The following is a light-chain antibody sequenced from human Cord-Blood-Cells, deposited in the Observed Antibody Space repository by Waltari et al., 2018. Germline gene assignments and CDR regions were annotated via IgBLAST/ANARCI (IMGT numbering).Light chain of an antibody. Sequence: QSALTQPRSVSGSPGQSVTIPCTGTSSDVGGYNYVSWDQQHPGKAPKLMIYEVSKRPSGVPARFSGSKSGNTASLTISGLQAEDEADYYCCSYAGSYTYVVFGGGTKLTVL. CDR2: EVS. CDR1: SSDVGGYNY. J-gene: IGLJ2*01. CDR3: CSYAGSYTYVV. V-gene: IGLV2-11*01.